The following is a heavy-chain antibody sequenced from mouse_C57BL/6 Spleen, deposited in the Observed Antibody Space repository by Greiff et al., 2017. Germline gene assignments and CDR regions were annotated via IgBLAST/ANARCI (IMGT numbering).Heavy chain of an antibody. CDR3: ARDRCSSYGWYFDV. V-gene: IGHV5-16*01. D-gene: IGHD1-1*01. J-gene: IGHJ1*03. CDR1: GFTFSDYY. CDR2: INYDGSST. Sequence: EVKLVESEGGLVQPGSSMKLSCTASGFTFSDYYMAWVRQVPEKGLEWVANINYDGSSTYYLDSLKSRFIISRDNAKNILYLQMSSLKSEDTATYYCARDRCSSYGWYFDVWGTGTTVTVSS.